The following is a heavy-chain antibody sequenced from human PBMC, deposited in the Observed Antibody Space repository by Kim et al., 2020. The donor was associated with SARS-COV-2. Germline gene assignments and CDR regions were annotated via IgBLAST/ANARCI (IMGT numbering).Heavy chain of an antibody. D-gene: IGHD2-2*01. CDR1: GGSFSGYY. CDR3: ASGLPPTN. J-gene: IGHJ4*02. Sequence: SETLSLTCAVYGGSFSGYYWSWIRQPPGKGLEWIGEINPSGSTNYNPSLKSRVTISVDTSKDQFSLRLSSVTAADTAVYYCASGLPPTNWGQGTLVTVSS. CDR2: INPSGST. V-gene: IGHV4-34*01.